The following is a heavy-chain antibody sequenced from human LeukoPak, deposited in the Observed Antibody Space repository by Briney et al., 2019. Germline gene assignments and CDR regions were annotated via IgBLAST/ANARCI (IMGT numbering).Heavy chain of an antibody. CDR2: ISGYNGNI. Sequence: ASVKVSCKASGYTFTSYAMNWVRQAPGQGLEWMGWISGYNGNIKYAQKVQGRVTMTTDTSTSTAYMELRSLRSDDTAVYYCARDCSGGSCYDGVDYWGQGTLVTV. CDR3: ARDCSGGSCYDGVDY. D-gene: IGHD2-15*01. V-gene: IGHV1-18*01. J-gene: IGHJ4*02. CDR1: GYTFTSYA.